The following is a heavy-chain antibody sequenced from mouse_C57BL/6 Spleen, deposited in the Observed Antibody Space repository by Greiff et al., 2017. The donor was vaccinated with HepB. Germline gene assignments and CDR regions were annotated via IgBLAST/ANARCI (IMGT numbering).Heavy chain of an antibody. CDR3: ARPYYSNYGYAMDY. V-gene: IGHV1-18*01. CDR1: GYTFTDYN. D-gene: IGHD2-5*01. J-gene: IGHJ4*01. Sequence: EVQLQQSGPELVKPGASVKIPCKASGYTFTDYNMDWVKQSHGKSLEWIGDINPNNGGTIYNQKFKGKATLTVDKSSSTAYMELRSLTSEDTAVYYCARPYYSNYGYAMDYWGQGTSVTVPS. CDR2: INPNNGGT.